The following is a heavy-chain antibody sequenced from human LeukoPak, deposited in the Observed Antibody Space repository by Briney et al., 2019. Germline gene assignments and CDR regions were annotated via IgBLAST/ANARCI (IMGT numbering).Heavy chain of an antibody. Sequence: PSETLSLTCTVSGGSISSYYWSWIRQPPGKGLEWIGYIYYSGSINYNPSLKSRVTISVDTSKNQFSLKLNSVTAADTAVYYCARRTAAGNYFDYWGQGTLVTVSS. CDR1: GGSISSYY. D-gene: IGHD6-13*01. J-gene: IGHJ4*02. CDR3: ARRTAAGNYFDY. V-gene: IGHV4-59*08. CDR2: IYYSGSI.